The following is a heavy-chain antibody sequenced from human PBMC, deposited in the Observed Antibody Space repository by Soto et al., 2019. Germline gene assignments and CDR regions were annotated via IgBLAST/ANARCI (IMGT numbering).Heavy chain of an antibody. Sequence: ATLSLTGIVSGESISSSSYYWGWIRQPPGKGLEWIGSIYYSGRTYYNPSFKSRVTISIDTSKNQFYLKLSSVTATDTAVYYCARQRTTVVTQAYFDHWGQGSLVTVSS. J-gene: IGHJ4*02. CDR3: ARQRTTVVTQAYFDH. CDR2: IYYSGRT. D-gene: IGHD2-21*02. V-gene: IGHV4-39*01. CDR1: GESISSSSYY.